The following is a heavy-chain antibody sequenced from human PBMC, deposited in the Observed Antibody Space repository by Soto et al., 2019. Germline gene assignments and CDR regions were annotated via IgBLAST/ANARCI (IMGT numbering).Heavy chain of an antibody. V-gene: IGHV3-23*01. CDR1: GFTFSSYA. CDR3: AKFFGERYFDWLFGDRYYFDY. D-gene: IGHD3-9*01. Sequence: PGGSLRLSCAASGFTFSSYAMSWVRQAPGKGLEWVSAISGSGGSTYYADSVKGRFTISRDNPKNTLYLQMNSLRAEDTAVYYCAKFFGERYFDWLFGDRYYFDYWGQGTLVTVSS. J-gene: IGHJ4*02. CDR2: ISGSGGST.